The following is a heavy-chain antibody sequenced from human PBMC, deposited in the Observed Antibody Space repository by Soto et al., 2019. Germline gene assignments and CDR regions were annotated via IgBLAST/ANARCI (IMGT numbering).Heavy chain of an antibody. D-gene: IGHD6-6*01. J-gene: IGHJ6*02. CDR2: ISYDGSNK. V-gene: IGHV3-30-3*01. Sequence: QVQLVESGGGVVQPGRSLRLSCAASGFTFSSYAMHWVRQAPGKGLEGVAVISYDGSNKYYADSVKGRFTISRDNSKNTLYLQMNSLRAEDTAVYYCARARRIAARSPYYYYYGMDVWGQGTTVTVSS. CDR1: GFTFSSYA. CDR3: ARARRIAARSPYYYYYGMDV.